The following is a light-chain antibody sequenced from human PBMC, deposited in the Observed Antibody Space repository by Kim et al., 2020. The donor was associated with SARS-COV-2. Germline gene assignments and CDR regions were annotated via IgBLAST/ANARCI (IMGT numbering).Light chain of an antibody. Sequence: QAVVTQEPSLTVSPGWTVTLTCASSTGPVTGANYPNWFQQRPGQAPRALIYSTTDRHSWTPARFSGSLLEGKAALKLSGAQPDDEADYYCLLYYGGAEVIFGGGTQLTVL. CDR3: LLYYGGAEVI. V-gene: IGLV7-43*01. CDR2: STT. CDR1: TGPVTGANY. J-gene: IGLJ2*01.